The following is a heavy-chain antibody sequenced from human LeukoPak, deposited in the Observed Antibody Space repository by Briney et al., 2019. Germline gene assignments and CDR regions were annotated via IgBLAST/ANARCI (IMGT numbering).Heavy chain of an antibody. J-gene: IGHJ4*02. Sequence: GTSLRLYCAAAGFTFRNYGMHWVRQAPGKGLQWVASIRTDGGEKYHADSVQGRFGISRDNSKNTLYLQMDSLRAEDTALYYCARIGYSTSWANFDYWGQGTLVTVSS. V-gene: IGHV3-33*01. CDR1: GFTFRNYG. CDR3: ARIGYSTSWANFDY. D-gene: IGHD6-13*01. CDR2: IRTDGGEK.